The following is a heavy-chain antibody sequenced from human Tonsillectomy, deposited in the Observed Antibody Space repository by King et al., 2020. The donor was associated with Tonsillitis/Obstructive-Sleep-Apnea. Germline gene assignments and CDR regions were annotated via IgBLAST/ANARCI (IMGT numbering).Heavy chain of an antibody. CDR2: ISSSGSTK. J-gene: IGHJ6*03. D-gene: IGHD1-1*01. V-gene: IGHV3-48*03. Sequence: VQLVESGGGLVQPGGSLRLSCAASGFTFSSYEMNWVRQAPGKGLEWVSYISSSGSTKFYADPVKGRFTISRDNAKNSLSLQMNSLSAEDTAVYYCARDGGLYKNNFYMDVWGKGTTVTVSS. CDR1: GFTFSSYE. CDR3: ARDGGLYKNNFYMDV.